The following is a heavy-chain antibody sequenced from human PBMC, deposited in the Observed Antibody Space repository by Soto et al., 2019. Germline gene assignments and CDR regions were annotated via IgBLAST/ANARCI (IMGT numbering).Heavy chain of an antibody. Sequence: GGSLRLSCAASGFTFSNFWMHWVRQAPGKGLVWVSHINSDGSDSTHADSVKGRFTISRDNAKNTLYLQMNSLKTEDTAVYYCARIDYGDPDYWGQGTLVTVSS. CDR2: INSDGSDS. CDR1: GFTFSNFW. D-gene: IGHD4-17*01. CDR3: ARIDYGDPDY. J-gene: IGHJ4*02. V-gene: IGHV3-74*01.